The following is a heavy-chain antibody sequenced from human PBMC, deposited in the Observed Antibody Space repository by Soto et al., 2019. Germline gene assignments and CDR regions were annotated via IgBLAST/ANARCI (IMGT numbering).Heavy chain of an antibody. Sequence: QVQLQESGPGLLKPSETLSLTCSVSGGSVSDKTYYWSWIRQPPGKRLEWIGYVYYSGTTNYNPSLKSRVTISVGLYKNRFSLRLSSVTTADTALYYCARTTAVPNTLRSRYFFDYWGKGTLVTVSS. CDR3: ARTTAVPNTLRSRYFFDY. D-gene: IGHD4-17*01. CDR1: GGSVSDKTYY. V-gene: IGHV4-61*01. CDR2: VYYSGTT. J-gene: IGHJ4*02.